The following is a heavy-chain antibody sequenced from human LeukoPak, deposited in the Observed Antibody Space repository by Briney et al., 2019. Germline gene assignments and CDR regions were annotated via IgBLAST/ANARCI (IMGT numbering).Heavy chain of an antibody. V-gene: IGHV1-18*01. CDR3: ARDFSHRYNYDSSGYYLLFNY. CDR2: ISAYNGNT. CDR1: GYTFTSYG. D-gene: IGHD3-22*01. J-gene: IGHJ4*02. Sequence: GASVKASCKASGYTFTSYGISWVRQAPGQGLEWMGWISAYNGNTNYAQKLQGRVTMTRDTSTNTAYMELRSLKSDDTAVYYCARDFSHRYNYDSSGYYLLFNYWGQGTLVTVSS.